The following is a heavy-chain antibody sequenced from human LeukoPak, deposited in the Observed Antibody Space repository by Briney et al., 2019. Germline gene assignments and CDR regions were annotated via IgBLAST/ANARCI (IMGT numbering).Heavy chain of an antibody. D-gene: IGHD6-19*01. Sequence: SETLSLTCAVYGGSFSGTYYWTWIRQPAGQGLEWIGRINPSGSTDYNPSLKSRVTISVDTSKNQFSLKLTSVTAADTAVYYCARAQRWLPFTYWGQGTLVTVSS. J-gene: IGHJ4*02. CDR3: ARAQRWLPFTY. CDR2: INPSGST. CDR1: GGSFSGTYY. V-gene: IGHV4-61*02.